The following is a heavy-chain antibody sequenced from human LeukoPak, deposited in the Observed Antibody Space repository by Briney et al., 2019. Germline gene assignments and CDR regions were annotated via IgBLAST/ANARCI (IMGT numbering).Heavy chain of an antibody. Sequence: ASEPLSLTCAVYGESLSKYYWTWIRQSPGKGLEWIGEINHRGSTNLNPSLKSRVTLSVDTSKYQFSLKLTSVTAADAAVYYCASSVGSTDYWGQGTLVTVSS. CDR3: ASSVGSTDY. CDR1: GESLSKYY. D-gene: IGHD1-26*01. J-gene: IGHJ4*02. V-gene: IGHV4-34*01. CDR2: INHRGST.